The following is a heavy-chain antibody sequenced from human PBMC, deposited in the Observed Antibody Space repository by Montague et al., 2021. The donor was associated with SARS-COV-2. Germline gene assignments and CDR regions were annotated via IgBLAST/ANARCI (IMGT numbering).Heavy chain of an antibody. CDR1: GFTFSSYS. J-gene: IGHJ6*01. CDR2: ISSSSYI. D-gene: IGHD3-10*01. CDR3: ARERTVVIITGYYYYGVDV. V-gene: IGHV3-21*01. Sequence: SLRLSCAAYGFTFSSYSMNWVRQAPGKGLEWVSSISSSSYIYYAYSVKGRYTISRDNAKNSLYLQMNSLRAEDTAVYFCARERTVVIITGYYYYGVDVWGEGTTGTGSS.